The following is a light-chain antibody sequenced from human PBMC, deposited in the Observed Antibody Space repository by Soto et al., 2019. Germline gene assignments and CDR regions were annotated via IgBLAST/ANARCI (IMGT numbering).Light chain of an antibody. Sequence: EIVMTQSPANLSVSPGDRATLSCRASQSVANNVAWYQQKPGQAPRLLIYRASTRATGIPARFSGSGYGRDFILTISSLQAEDVGVYHCPQHNNWPPWTFGQGTQVEIK. CDR3: PQHNNWPPWT. CDR2: RAS. J-gene: IGKJ1*01. CDR1: QSVANN. V-gene: IGKV3-15*01.